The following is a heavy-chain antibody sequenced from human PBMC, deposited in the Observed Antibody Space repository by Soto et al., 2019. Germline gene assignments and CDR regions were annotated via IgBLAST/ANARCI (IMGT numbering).Heavy chain of an antibody. CDR2: INTHNGNT. CDR3: ARDLPTVTHLLDY. D-gene: IGHD4-17*01. J-gene: IGHJ4*02. V-gene: IGHV1-3*04. Sequence: ASVKVSCKASGYTFATYAIHWVRQAPGQRLEWMGWINTHNGNTKYSQNFQGRLTITGDTSATTAYMELSSLRSEDTAVYYWARDLPTVTHLLDYWAQGPLVTVSS. CDR1: GYTFATYA.